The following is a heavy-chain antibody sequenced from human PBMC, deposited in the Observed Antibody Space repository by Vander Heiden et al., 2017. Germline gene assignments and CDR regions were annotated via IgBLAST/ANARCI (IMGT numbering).Heavy chain of an antibody. CDR3: ARDDGAY. Sequence: EVKLVESGGGSIQPGGSLRLSCAASGLNVSSNYMSWVREAPGKGLGWVSLIFSDGSTYYADSVKGRVTISRDSSKNTLHLQMNSLRDADTAVYYCARDDGAYWGQGTLVTVSS. D-gene: IGHD4-17*01. CDR2: IFSDGST. CDR1: GLNVSSNY. J-gene: IGHJ4*02. V-gene: IGHV3-53*01.